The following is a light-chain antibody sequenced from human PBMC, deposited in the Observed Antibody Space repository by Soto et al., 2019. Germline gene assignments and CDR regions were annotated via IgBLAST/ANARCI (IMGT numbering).Light chain of an antibody. J-gene: IGLJ7*01. V-gene: IGLV7-43*01. CDR1: TGTVTSEYY. CDR2: STD. Sequence: QTVVTQEPSLTVSPGGTVTLTCASNTGTVTSEYYPTWFLQRPGQAPRSLIFSTDQRHSWTPARISGSLLGGKAALTLSDVQPDDEAEYYCLLYFGGAWFFGGGTQLTVL. CDR3: LLYFGGAWF.